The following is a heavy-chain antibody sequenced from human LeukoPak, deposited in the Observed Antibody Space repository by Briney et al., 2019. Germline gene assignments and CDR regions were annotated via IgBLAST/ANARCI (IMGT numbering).Heavy chain of an antibody. CDR1: GYSFTSYW. J-gene: IGHJ5*02. CDR3: ARGVVPAAFSGWFDP. V-gene: IGHV5-51*01. CDR2: IYPGDSDT. D-gene: IGHD2-2*01. Sequence: GESLKISCKGSGYSFTSYWIGWVRQMPGKGLELMGIIYPGDSDTRYSPSFQGQVTISADKSISTAYLQWSSLKASDTAMYYCARGVVPAAFSGWFDPWGQGTLVTVSS.